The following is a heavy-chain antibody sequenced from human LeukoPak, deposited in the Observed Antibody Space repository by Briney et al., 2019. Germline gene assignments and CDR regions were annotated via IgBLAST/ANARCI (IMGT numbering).Heavy chain of an antibody. CDR3: ARDLGRLKVAATLERFDP. Sequence: ASVKVSCKASGYTFTSYGISWVRQAPGQGLEWMGWISAYNGNTNYAQKLQGRVTMTTDTSTSTAYMELRSLRSDDTAVYYCARDLGRLKVAATLERFDPWGQGTLVTVSS. D-gene: IGHD2-15*01. CDR1: GYTFTSYG. J-gene: IGHJ5*02. V-gene: IGHV1-18*01. CDR2: ISAYNGNT.